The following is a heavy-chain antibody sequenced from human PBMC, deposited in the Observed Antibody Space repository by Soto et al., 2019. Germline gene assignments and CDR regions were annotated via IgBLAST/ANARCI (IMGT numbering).Heavy chain of an antibody. V-gene: IGHV1-3*01. CDR2: INPDNGNT. CDR3: ARGIATGQLDP. D-gene: IGHD2-15*01. J-gene: IGHJ5*02. Sequence: QVPLVQSWAEVKKPGASVKISCKASGYTFTRYTMNWVPQAPGQRLEWMGWINPDNGNTKSSQKFQDRVIITRDTSASTAYMDLSSLRSEDTAVYYCARGIATGQLDPWGQGTLVTVSS. CDR1: GYTFTRYT.